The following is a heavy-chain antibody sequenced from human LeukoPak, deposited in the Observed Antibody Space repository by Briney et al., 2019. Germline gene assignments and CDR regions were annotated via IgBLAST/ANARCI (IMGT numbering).Heavy chain of an antibody. CDR2: INPDSGNP. J-gene: IGHJ3*02. D-gene: IGHD5-12*01. CDR3: AREGYSDYETKGFDI. CDR1: GYTFTGFY. Sequence: ASVKVSCKASGYTFTGFYMHWLRQAPGQGLEWMGGINPDSGNPSSTQKFRGRATVTRDTSISTVYIELSSLRSDDTAVYYCAREGYSDYETKGFDIWGQGTMVTVSS. V-gene: IGHV1-2*02.